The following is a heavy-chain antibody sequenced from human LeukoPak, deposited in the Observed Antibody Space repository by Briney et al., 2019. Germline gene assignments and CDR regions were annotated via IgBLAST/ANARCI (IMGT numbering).Heavy chain of an antibody. CDR3: ARAPASGSYSYYYYGMDV. J-gene: IGHJ6*02. D-gene: IGHD1-26*01. Sequence: ASVKVSCKASGYTFTSYYMHWVRQAPGQGLEWMGLINPSGDSTSYAQKFQGRVTMTRDTSTSTVYMELSSLRSEDTAVYCCARAPASGSYSYYYYGMDVWGQGTTVTVSS. CDR2: INPSGDST. CDR1: GYTFTSYY. V-gene: IGHV1-46*01.